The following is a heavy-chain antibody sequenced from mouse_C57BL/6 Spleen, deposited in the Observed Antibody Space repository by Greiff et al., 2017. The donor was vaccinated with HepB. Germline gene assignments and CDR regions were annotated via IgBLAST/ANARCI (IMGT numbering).Heavy chain of an antibody. J-gene: IGHJ2*01. D-gene: IGHD4-1*01. CDR2: IDPNSGGT. Sequence: QVQLQQPGAELVKPGASVKLSCKASGYTFTSYWMHWVKQRPGRGLEWIGRIDPNSGGTKYNEKFKSKATLTVDKPSSPAYTQLGSLTSEDSAVYYCARSRDDWDYFDYWGQGTTLTVSS. V-gene: IGHV1-72*01. CDR3: ARSRDDWDYFDY. CDR1: GYTFTSYW.